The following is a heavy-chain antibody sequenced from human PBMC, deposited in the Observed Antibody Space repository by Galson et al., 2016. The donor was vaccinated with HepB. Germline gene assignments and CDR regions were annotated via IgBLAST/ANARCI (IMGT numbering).Heavy chain of an antibody. CDR1: GFTFSNYA. V-gene: IGHV3-23*01. J-gene: IGHJ4*02. Sequence: SLRLSCAASGFTFSNYAVNWVRQAPGKVLEWVSAVTSIGGGTLYADSVKGRFTISRDNSKNTLYLQMNSLRAEDTAVYYCAKSPVVGADTFYFDYWGQGTVVTVSS. CDR3: AKSPVVGADTFYFDY. D-gene: IGHD2-15*01. CDR2: VTSIGGGT.